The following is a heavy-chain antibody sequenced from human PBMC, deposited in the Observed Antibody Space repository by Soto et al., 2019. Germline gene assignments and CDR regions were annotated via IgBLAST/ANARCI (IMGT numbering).Heavy chain of an antibody. D-gene: IGHD1-26*01. Sequence: QVQLQESGPGLVKPSEILSLTCTVSGGSVSSYYWSWIRQPPGKGLEWIGYIYYSGSTNYNPSLKSRVTIFVDTFKNPFSLKLSSVTAADTAVYYCARGAGSPDYWGQGTLVTVSS. CDR2: IYYSGST. J-gene: IGHJ4*02. CDR1: GGSVSSYY. CDR3: ARGAGSPDY. V-gene: IGHV4-59*08.